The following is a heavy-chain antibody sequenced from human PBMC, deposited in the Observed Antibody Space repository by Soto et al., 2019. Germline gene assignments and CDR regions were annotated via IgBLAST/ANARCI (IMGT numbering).Heavy chain of an antibody. CDR1: GFTFTSYA. D-gene: IGHD3-22*01. CDR3: AKEMTSGYYLFDY. Sequence: PGGSLRLSCAASGFTFTSYAMSWVRQAPGKGLEWVSTISGTGGSTYYPDSVKGRFTISRDNSKNTVYLQMNSLRAEDAAVYYCAKEMTSGYYLFDYWGHGTLVTVSS. J-gene: IGHJ4*01. V-gene: IGHV3-23*01. CDR2: ISGTGGST.